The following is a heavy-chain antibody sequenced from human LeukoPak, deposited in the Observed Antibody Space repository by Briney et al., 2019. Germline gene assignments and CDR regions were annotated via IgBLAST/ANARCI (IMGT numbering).Heavy chain of an antibody. V-gene: IGHV4-34*01. CDR3: ARGHIAAAGTNAFDI. CDR2: INHSGRT. CDR1: GGSFSGYY. J-gene: IGHJ3*02. Sequence: SETLSLTCAVYGGSFSGYYWSWIRQPPGKGLEWIGEINHSGRTNYNPSLKSRVTISVDTSKNQFSLKLSSVTAADTAVYYCARGHIAAAGTNAFDIWGQGTMVTVSS. D-gene: IGHD6-13*01.